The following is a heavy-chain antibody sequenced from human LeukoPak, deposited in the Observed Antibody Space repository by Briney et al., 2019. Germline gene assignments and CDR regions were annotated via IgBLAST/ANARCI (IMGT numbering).Heavy chain of an antibody. CDR2: ISGSGGST. V-gene: IGHV3-23*01. Sequence: SGGTLRLSCAASGFTFSSYGMSWVRQAPGKGLEWVSAISGSGGSTYYADSVKGRFTISRDNSKNTLYLQMNSLRAEDTAVYYCARVDYYDSSDGDWFDPWGQGTLVTVSS. J-gene: IGHJ5*02. CDR3: ARVDYYDSSDGDWFDP. CDR1: GFTFSSYG. D-gene: IGHD3-22*01.